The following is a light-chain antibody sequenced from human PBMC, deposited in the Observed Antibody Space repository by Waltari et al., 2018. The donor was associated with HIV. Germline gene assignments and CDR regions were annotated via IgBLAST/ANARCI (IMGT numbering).Light chain of an antibody. CDR2: EGS. CDR3: CSYAGSSTLV. V-gene: IGLV2-23*01. CDR1: RSDVGRYNL. Sequence: QSALTQPASVSGSPGQSITLPCTGTRSDVGRYNLVSCYQQHPGKAPKLMIYEGSKRPSGVSNRFSGSKSGNTASLTISGLQAEDEADYYCCSYAGSSTLVFGGGTKLTVL. J-gene: IGLJ3*02.